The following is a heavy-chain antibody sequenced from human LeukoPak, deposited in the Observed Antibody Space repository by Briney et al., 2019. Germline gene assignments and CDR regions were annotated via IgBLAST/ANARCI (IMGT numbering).Heavy chain of an antibody. CDR3: AREGYSYGYGYDY. D-gene: IGHD5-18*01. Sequence: AGGSLRLSCAASGFTFSSYSMNWVRQAPGKGLEWVSSISSSSSYIYYADSVKGRFTISRDNAKNSLYLQMNSLRAEDTAVYYCAREGYSYGYGYDYWGQGTLVTVSS. J-gene: IGHJ4*02. V-gene: IGHV3-21*01. CDR2: ISSSSSYI. CDR1: GFTFSSYS.